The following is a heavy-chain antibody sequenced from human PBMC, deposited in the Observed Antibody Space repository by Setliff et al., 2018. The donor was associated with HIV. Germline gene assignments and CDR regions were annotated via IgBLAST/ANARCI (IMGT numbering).Heavy chain of an antibody. D-gene: IGHD4-4*01. J-gene: IGHJ3*02. CDR1: GFTFSTYS. CDR3: VRDLTTIVTRKVFDI. CDR2: ISSSSSYI. Sequence: GGSLRLSCAASGFTFSTYSMNWVRQAPGKGLEWVSSISSSSSYIYYADSVKGRFTISRDNSKNTLYVQMNSLRADDTAVYYCVRDLTTIVTRKVFDIWGQGTMVTVSS. V-gene: IGHV3-21*01.